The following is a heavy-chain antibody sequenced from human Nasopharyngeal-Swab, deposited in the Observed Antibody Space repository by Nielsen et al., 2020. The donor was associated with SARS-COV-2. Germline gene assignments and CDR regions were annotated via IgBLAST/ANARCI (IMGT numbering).Heavy chain of an antibody. V-gene: IGHV4-61*02. CDR2: ISASGTT. CDR3: AREGRYYDRSAYNHYYFDS. Sequence: SETLSLTCTVSGGSINGGDYYWSWIRLPAGKGLEWIGRISASGTTNYSPSLKSRVTISMDTSKSQLSLKLYSATAAETAVYYCAREGRYYDRSAYNHYYFDSWGQGTLVTVSS. D-gene: IGHD3-22*01. CDR1: GGSINGGDYY. J-gene: IGHJ4*02.